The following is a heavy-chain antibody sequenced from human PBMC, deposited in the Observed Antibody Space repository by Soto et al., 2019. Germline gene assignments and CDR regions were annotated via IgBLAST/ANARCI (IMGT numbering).Heavy chain of an antibody. V-gene: IGHV1-18*04. CDR2: ISGKNGNT. D-gene: IGHD4-17*01. CDR1: GYSFSDFG. Sequence: QVHLVQSGGELKKPGASVKVYCKASGYSFSDFGITWVRQAPGQGLEWLGLISGKNGNTNYAQKVQGRITLTADTSTSTAYMEMRDLTSDNTGIYYCARSDYYEDSGTFENWGQGTPVTVSS. CDR3: ARSDYYEDSGTFEN. J-gene: IGHJ4*02.